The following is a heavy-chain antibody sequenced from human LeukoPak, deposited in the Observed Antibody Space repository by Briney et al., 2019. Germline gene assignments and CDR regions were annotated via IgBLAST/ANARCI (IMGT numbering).Heavy chain of an antibody. D-gene: IGHD6-6*01. J-gene: IGHJ6*03. CDR2: INPSGGST. Sequence: GASVKVSCKASGYAFTSYYMHWVRQAPGQGLEWMGIINPSGGSTSYAQKFQGRVTMTRDMSTSTVYMELSSLRSEDTAVYYCARDGYSSSSIPYYYYYMDVWGKGTTVTVSS. V-gene: IGHV1-46*01. CDR3: ARDGYSSSSIPYYYYYMDV. CDR1: GYAFTSYY.